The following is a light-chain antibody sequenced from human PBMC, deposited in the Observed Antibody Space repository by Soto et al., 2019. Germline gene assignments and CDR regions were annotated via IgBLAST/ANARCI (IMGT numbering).Light chain of an antibody. V-gene: IGLV2-14*01. CDR1: SSDVGGYNY. CDR2: EVS. CDR3: CSYRSGTTWV. J-gene: IGLJ3*02. Sequence: QSALTQPASVSGSPGQSITISCTGTSSDVGGYNYVSWYQQHPGKAPKLLMYEVSNRPSGVSHRFSGSKSGNSASLTISGLQAEDEADYYCCSYRSGTTWVFGGGTKLTVL.